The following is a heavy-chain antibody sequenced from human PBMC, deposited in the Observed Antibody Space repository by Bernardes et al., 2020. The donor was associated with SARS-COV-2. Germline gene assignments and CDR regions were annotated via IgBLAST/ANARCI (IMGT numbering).Heavy chain of an antibody. CDR3: AKVLYDSSGYYYYFDS. D-gene: IGHD3-22*01. Sequence: GSLRLSCAASGFTFSSYGMHWVRQAPGKGLEWVAVIWYEENTYYADSVKGRFTVSRDNARDTLFLQMSSLRADDTALYYCAKVLYDSSGYYYYFDSWGQGTLVTVSS. CDR2: IWYEENT. V-gene: IGHV3-33*06. J-gene: IGHJ4*02. CDR1: GFTFSSYG.